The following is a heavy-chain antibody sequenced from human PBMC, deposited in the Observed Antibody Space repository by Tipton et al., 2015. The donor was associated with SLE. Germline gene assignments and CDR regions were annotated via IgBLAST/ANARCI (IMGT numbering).Heavy chain of an antibody. CDR1: GGSISSYY. D-gene: IGHD2-15*01. CDR3: ARAPQGIFDY. J-gene: IGHJ4*02. CDR2: IYYSGST. Sequence: LRLSCTVSGGSISSYYWSWIRQPPGKGLEWIGYIYYSGSTNYNPSLKSRVTISVDTSKNQFSLKLGSVTAADTAVYYCARAPQGIFDYWGQGTLVTVSS. V-gene: IGHV4-59*01.